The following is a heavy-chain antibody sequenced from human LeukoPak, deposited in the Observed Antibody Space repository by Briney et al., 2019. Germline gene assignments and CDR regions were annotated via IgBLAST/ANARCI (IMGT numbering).Heavy chain of an antibody. CDR2: IYSGESI. CDR1: GGSISSYY. D-gene: IGHD6-19*01. V-gene: IGHV4-4*07. J-gene: IGHJ4*02. CDR3: ARDFRGIAVAGDY. Sequence: SETLSLTCTVSGGSISSYYWNWIRQPAGKGLEWIGRIYSGESINYNPSLKSRVTMSVDTSKNQFSLRLSSVTAAATAVYYCARDFRGIAVAGDYWGQGTLVTVSS.